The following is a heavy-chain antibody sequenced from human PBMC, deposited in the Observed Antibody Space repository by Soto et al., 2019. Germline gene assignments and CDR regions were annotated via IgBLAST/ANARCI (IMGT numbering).Heavy chain of an antibody. D-gene: IGHD5-18*01. J-gene: IGHJ4*02. CDR2: MNPNSGNT. V-gene: IGHV1-8*01. CDR3: ARVELSYGYACFDY. Sequence: ASLKVSCKASGYTFTSYDINWVRQATGQGLEWMGWMNPNSGNTGYAQKFQGRVTMTRNTSISTAYMELSSLRSEDTAVYYCARVELSYGYACFDYWGQGTLVTVSS. CDR1: GYTFTSYD.